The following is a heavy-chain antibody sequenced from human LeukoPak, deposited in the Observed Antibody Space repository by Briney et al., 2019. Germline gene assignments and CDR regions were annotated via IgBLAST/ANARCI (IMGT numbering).Heavy chain of an antibody. CDR2: IDPSGGGT. Sequence: ASVKVSCKASGYTFTRYYMHWVRQAPGQGLEWMGIIDPSGGGTSYAQNFQGRVTMTRDATTSTVYLELSSLRSEDTAVYYCARDFGEMPNYWGQGTLVTVSS. D-gene: IGHD5-24*01. CDR3: ARDFGEMPNY. V-gene: IGHV1-46*01. J-gene: IGHJ4*02. CDR1: GYTFTRYY.